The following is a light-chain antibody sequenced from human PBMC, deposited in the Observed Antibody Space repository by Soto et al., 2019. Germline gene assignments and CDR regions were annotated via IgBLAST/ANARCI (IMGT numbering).Light chain of an antibody. J-gene: IGLJ1*01. V-gene: IGLV4-60*03. CDR3: ETWDSNTRV. CDR1: SGHSGYV. CDR2: LEGSGSY. Sequence: QLVLTQSSSASASLGSSVKLTCTLSSGHSGYVIAWHQQQPGEAPRYLMKLEGSGSYDKGSGVPDRFSGSSSGPDRYLTISNLQSEDEADYYCETWDSNTRVYGTGTKVTVL.